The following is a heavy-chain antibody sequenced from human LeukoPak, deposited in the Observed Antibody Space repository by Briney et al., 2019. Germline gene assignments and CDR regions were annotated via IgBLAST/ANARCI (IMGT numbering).Heavy chain of an antibody. V-gene: IGHV4-59*12. CDR3: ARVREAETNPCPAH. D-gene: IGHD1-14*01. Sequence: SETLSLTCTVSGGSISSYYWSWIRQPPGKGLEWIGYVYHSGTTYYNPSFRSRVTISVDRSENQFSLNLSSVTAADTAVYYCARVREAETNPCPAHWGQGTLVTVSS. CDR1: GGSISSYY. J-gene: IGHJ4*02. CDR2: VYHSGTT.